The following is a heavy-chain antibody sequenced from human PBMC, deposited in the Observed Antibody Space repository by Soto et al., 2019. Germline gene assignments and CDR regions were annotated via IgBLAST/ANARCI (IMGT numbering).Heavy chain of an antibody. Sequence: QLQLQESGPGLAKPSETLSLTCTVSGGSISNTNYYWGWIRQPPGKGLEWIGSIYYSGSTYYNPSLKSRITISVDTSKDQFSLKLNSVTAADTAVYYCASHHYYASGSPHWGQGTLVTVSS. CDR3: ASHHYYASGSPH. V-gene: IGHV4-39*01. CDR1: GGSISNTNYY. CDR2: IYYSGST. D-gene: IGHD3-10*01. J-gene: IGHJ4*02.